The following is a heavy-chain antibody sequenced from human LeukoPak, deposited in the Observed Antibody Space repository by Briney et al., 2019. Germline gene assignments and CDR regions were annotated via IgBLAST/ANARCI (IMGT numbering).Heavy chain of an antibody. V-gene: IGHV4-39*07. J-gene: IGHJ3*02. CDR3: EGSGNYNAAFDI. Sequence: SSETLSLTCTVSGDASSRSRYYWGWIRQSPGKGLEWIGSIDYSGNTDYNPSLKSRVSLSVDTSKKQFSLKLNSVTAADTAVYYCEGSGNYNAAFDIWGQGTMVTVSS. D-gene: IGHD3-10*01. CDR1: GDASSRSRYY. CDR2: IDYSGNT.